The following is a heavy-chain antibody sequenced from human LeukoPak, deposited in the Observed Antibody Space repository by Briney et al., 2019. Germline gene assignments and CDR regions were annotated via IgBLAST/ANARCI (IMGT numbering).Heavy chain of an antibody. Sequence: ASVKVSCKASGYTFTSYDINWVRQATGQGLEWMGWMNPNSGNKGYAQKFQGRVTMTRNTSISTAYMELSSLRSEDTAVYYCARGRTEHIVVVTAIGNGAFDIWGQGTMVTVSS. CDR3: ARGRTEHIVVVTAIGNGAFDI. CDR2: MNPNSGNK. CDR1: GYTFTSYD. J-gene: IGHJ3*02. D-gene: IGHD2-21*02. V-gene: IGHV1-8*01.